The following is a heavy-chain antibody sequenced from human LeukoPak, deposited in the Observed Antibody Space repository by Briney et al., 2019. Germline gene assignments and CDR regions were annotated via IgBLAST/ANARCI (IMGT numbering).Heavy chain of an antibody. D-gene: IGHD3-22*01. CDR1: GYSISSGYY. Sequence: SETLSLTCAVSGYSISSGYYWGWIRQPPGKGLEWIGRIYTSGSTNYNPSLKSRVTMSVDTSKNQFSLKLSSVTAADTAVYYCARDSSGYYLTFDYWGQGTLVTVSS. CDR2: IYTSGST. V-gene: IGHV4-38-2*01. CDR3: ARDSSGYYLTFDY. J-gene: IGHJ4*02.